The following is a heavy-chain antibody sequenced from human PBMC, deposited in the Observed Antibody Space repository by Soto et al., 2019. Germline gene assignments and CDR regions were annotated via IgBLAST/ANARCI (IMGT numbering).Heavy chain of an antibody. CDR2: IYASVDT. D-gene: IGHD4-17*01. CDR3: ARYRHSVDYVGAFDY. V-gene: IGHV4-4*07. Sequence: SETLSLTCIVSAGSISSYFWSWIRQPAGKGLEWIGRIYASVDTDYNPSLESRVTMSVDTSKNQFSLKLTSVTAADTAVYYCARYRHSVDYVGAFDYWGQGTLVTVSS. J-gene: IGHJ4*02. CDR1: AGSISSYF.